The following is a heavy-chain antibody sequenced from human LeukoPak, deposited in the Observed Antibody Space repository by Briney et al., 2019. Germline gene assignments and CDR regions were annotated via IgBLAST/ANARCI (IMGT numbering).Heavy chain of an antibody. CDR1: GFSVSNNY. CDR2: IHSGGET. V-gene: IGHV3-53*01. CDR3: GRAGVYSASSGYGPDR. D-gene: IGHD3-22*01. Sequence: GGSLRLSCAASGFSVSNNYMSWVRQAPGKGLEWVSVIHSGGETYYTDSVKGRFTISRDNSKNTLYLQMNSLRAEDAAVYYCGRAGVYSASSGYGPDRWGQGTLVTVSS. J-gene: IGHJ5*02.